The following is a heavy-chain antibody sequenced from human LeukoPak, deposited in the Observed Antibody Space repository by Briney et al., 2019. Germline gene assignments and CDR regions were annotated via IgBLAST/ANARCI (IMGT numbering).Heavy chain of an antibody. D-gene: IGHD3-22*01. CDR1: GFTFSSYG. J-gene: IGHJ3*02. CDR3: AKISRDLILVDDALDI. Sequence: PGGSLRLSCAASGFTFSSYGMTWVRQAPGKGLDWVSIISERGGRTDYADSVKGWFTISRDNSKNTLYLQMNSLRVEDTAAYYCAKISRDLILVDDALDIWGQGTMVTVSS. V-gene: IGHV3-23*01. CDR2: ISERGGRT.